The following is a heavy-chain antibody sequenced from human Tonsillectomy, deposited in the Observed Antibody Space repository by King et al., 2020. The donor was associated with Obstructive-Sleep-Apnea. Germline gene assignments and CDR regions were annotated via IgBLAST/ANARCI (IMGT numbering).Heavy chain of an antibody. D-gene: IGHD6-13*01. Sequence: VQLQESGPGLVKPSETLSLTCTVSGGSISIYYWSWIRQPPGKGLEWIVFIYYSGSTNYNPSLNSRGTISVDTSKNQVSLKRSFVTAADTAVYYCARHESSSSWYYFDYWGQGTLVTVSS. J-gene: IGHJ4*02. V-gene: IGHV4-59*08. CDR3: ARHESSSSWYYFDY. CDR1: GGSISIYY. CDR2: IYYSGST.